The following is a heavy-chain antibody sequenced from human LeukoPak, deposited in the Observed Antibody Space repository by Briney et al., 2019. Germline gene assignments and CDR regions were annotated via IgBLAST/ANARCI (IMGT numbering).Heavy chain of an antibody. D-gene: IGHD4-17*01. CDR3: ARALPTVDRYWYFDL. CDR1: GFTFSSHS. V-gene: IGHV3-21*01. CDR2: ISSSSNYI. J-gene: IGHJ2*01. Sequence: GGSLRLSCAVSGFTFSSHSMNWVRQAPGKGLEWVSPISSSSNYIYYADSVKGRSTISRDNAKNSLYLQMNSLRAEDTAVYYCARALPTVDRYWYFDLWGRGTLVTVSS.